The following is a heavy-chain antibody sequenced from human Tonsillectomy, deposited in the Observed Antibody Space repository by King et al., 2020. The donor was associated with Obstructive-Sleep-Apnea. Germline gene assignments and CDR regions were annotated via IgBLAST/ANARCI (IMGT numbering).Heavy chain of an antibody. CDR1: GFTFSNYC. D-gene: IGHD3-22*01. CDR3: VRARWYYDSPEPFWD. Sequence: VQLVESGGGLVQPGGSLRLSCAASGFTFSNYCMHWVRQAPGKGLVWVSRINSDGSSTTYADSVRGRFTISRDNAKNTLYLQMNSLRAEETAVYYCVRARWYYDSPEPFWDWGQGTLVTVSS. J-gene: IGHJ4*02. CDR2: INSDGSST. V-gene: IGHV3-74*01.